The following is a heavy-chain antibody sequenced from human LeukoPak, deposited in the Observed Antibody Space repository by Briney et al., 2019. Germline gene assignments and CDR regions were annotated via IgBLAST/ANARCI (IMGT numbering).Heavy chain of an antibody. D-gene: IGHD3-16*02. V-gene: IGHV4-39*07. J-gene: IGHJ6*03. CDR1: GRSISSSNYY. Sequence: PSETLSLICTVSGRSISSSNYYWAWIRQPPGKGLEWFGNIYYSGNIYYNPSVKSRVTISVDTSKNQFSLKLSSVTTTDTAVYYCARENLHNDVWWTYRQDYYMDVWGKGTTVTVSS. CDR3: ARENLHNDVWWTYRQDYYMDV. CDR2: IYYSGNI.